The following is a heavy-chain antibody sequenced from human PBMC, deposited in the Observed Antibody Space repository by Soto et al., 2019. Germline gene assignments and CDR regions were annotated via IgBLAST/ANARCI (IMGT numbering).Heavy chain of an antibody. D-gene: IGHD6-19*01. CDR3: GRGGLAVSGTYDY. J-gene: IGHJ4*02. CDR2: ISGSNGDT. V-gene: IGHV1-18*01. Sequence: VQLVQSGAEVKESGASVKVSCKASGYTFINHGVAWVRRAPGQGPEWMGWISGSNGDTKYAQNLQNRVSLTTDTSTNTAYMELRSLRPDDTAIYFCGRGGLAVSGTYDYWGQGTLVTVSS. CDR1: GYTFINHG.